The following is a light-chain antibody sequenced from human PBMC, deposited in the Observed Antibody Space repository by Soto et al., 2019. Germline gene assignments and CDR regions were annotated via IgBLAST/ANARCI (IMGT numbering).Light chain of an antibody. J-gene: IGLJ1*01. CDR1: SSDVGSYNL. V-gene: IGLV2-23*01. CDR2: EVS. Sequence: QSALTQPASVSGSPGQSITISCTGTSSDVGSYNLVSWYQQHPGKAPKLMIYEVSKRPSGVSNRFSGSKSGNTASLTISGLQAEDEAEDYCCSYAGRSTLHYVFGTGTKVTVL. CDR3: CSYAGRSTLHYV.